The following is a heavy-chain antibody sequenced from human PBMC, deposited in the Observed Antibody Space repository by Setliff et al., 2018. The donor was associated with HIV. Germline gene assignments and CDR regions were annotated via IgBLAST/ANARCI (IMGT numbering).Heavy chain of an antibody. Sequence: SETLSLTCTVSGGSISSYYWSWIRQPPGKGLEWIGYIYYSGSTNYNPSLKSRVTISLDTSKNQFSLKLRSVTAADTAVYYCASLTYCGGDCYSTGASDIWGQGTMVTVSS. CDR3: ASLTYCGGDCYSTGASDI. D-gene: IGHD2-21*01. CDR2: IYYSGST. V-gene: IGHV4-59*01. CDR1: GGSISSYY. J-gene: IGHJ3*02.